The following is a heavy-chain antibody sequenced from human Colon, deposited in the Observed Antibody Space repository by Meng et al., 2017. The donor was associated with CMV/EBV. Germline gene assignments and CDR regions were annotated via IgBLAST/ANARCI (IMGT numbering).Heavy chain of an antibody. D-gene: IGHD2/OR15-2a*01. J-gene: IGHJ4*02. CDR3: ASGHQYSNSDS. V-gene: IGHV4-59*12. CDR1: GDSMTLYY. CDR2: IYDRGRP. Sequence: SETLSLTCTVSGDSMTLYYWTWIRQSPGKGLEFIGNIYDRGRPSYESSLQSRVTISTDESATTAYMELTYLRSEDTAVYYCASGHQYSNSDSWGEGTLVTVSS.